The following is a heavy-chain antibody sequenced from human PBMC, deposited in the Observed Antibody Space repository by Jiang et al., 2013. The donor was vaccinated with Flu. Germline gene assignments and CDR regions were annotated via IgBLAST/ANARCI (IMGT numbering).Heavy chain of an antibody. Sequence: SGAEVKPPGASVKVSCKASGYTFNSYGITWVRQAPGQGLEWMGWISIYNGNTNYAQNLQGRVTMTTDTSTSTAYMELRSLRSDDTAVYYCARYLTVGSTRDPSLLGRKWTFDYWGQGTLVTVSS. D-gene: IGHD1-26*01. J-gene: IGHJ4*02. CDR2: ISIYNGNT. CDR1: GYTFNSYG. CDR3: ARYLTVGSTRDPSLLGRKWTFDY. V-gene: IGHV1-18*01.